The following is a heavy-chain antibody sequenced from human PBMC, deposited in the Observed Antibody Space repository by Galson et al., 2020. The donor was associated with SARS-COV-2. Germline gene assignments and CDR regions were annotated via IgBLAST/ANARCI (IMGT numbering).Heavy chain of an antibody. D-gene: IGHD3-22*01. Sequence: GGSLRLPCAASGFTFSSHATHWVRQLTGKGLEWVSGIGPEARTYYPDSVKGRFTISRDNAKNSLHLQMNSLTAGDTAVYYCARDDDSSGMGAFDIWGRGTMVTVSS. CDR2: IGPEART. V-gene: IGHV3-13*04. CDR3: ARDDDSSGMGAFDI. CDR1: GFTFSSHA. J-gene: IGHJ3*02.